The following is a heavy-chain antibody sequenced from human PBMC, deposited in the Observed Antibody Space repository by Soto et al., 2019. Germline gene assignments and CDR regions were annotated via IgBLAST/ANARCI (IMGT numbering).Heavy chain of an antibody. Sequence: GASVKVSCKASGGTFSSYAISWVRQAPGQGLEWMGGIIPIFGTANYAQKFQGRVTITADESTSTAYMELSSLRSEDTAVYYCARDFPPGQQLVRGEDAFDIWGQGTMVTVSS. CDR3: ARDFPPGQQLVRGEDAFDI. D-gene: IGHD6-13*01. J-gene: IGHJ3*02. V-gene: IGHV1-69*13. CDR2: IIPIFGTA. CDR1: GGTFSSYA.